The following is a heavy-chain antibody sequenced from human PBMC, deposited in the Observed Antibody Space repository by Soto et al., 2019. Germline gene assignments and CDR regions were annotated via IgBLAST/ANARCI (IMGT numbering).Heavy chain of an antibody. CDR3: AKVSDYYDSSGYPIPYYYYGMDV. D-gene: IGHD3-22*01. CDR2: ISGSGGST. Sequence: GGSLRLSCAASGFTFSSYAMSWVRQAPGKGLEWVSAISGSGGSTYYADSVKGRFTISRDNSKNTLYLQMNSLRAEDTAAYYCAKVSDYYDSSGYPIPYYYYGMDVWGQGTTVTVSS. CDR1: GFTFSSYA. J-gene: IGHJ6*02. V-gene: IGHV3-23*01.